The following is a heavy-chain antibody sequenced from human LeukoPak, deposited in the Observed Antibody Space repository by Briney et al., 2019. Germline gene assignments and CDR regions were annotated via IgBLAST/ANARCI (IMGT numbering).Heavy chain of an antibody. J-gene: IGHJ5*02. CDR2: IYYSGRT. V-gene: IGHV4-59*01. CDR3: ARGGYYGSGNDFRFDP. Sequence: SETLSLTCAVYGGSFSGYYWSWIRQPPGKGLEWIGYIYYSGRTNYNPSLKSRVNISVDTSKNQFSLKLSSVTAADTAVYYWARGGYYGSGNDFRFDPWGQGTLVTVSS. D-gene: IGHD3-10*01. CDR1: GGSFSGYY.